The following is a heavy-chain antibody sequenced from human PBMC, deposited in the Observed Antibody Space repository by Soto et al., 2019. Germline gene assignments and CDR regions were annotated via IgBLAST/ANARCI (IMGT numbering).Heavy chain of an antibody. CDR1: GYTLTELS. CDR3: ATDWARVERRDYYYGMDV. J-gene: IGHJ6*02. CDR2: FDPEDGET. Sequence: QVQLVQSGAEVKKPGASVKVSCKVSGYTLTELSMHWVRQAPGKGLEWMGGFDPEDGETIYAQKFQGRVTMTEDTSKDTAYMELSSLRSEDTAVYYCATDWARVERRDYYYGMDVWGQGTTVTVSS. D-gene: IGHD1-1*01. V-gene: IGHV1-24*01.